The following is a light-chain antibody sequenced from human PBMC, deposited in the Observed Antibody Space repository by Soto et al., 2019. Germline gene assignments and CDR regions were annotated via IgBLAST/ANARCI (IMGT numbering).Light chain of an antibody. V-gene: IGKV3-15*01. CDR1: RSVNSD. CDR2: RAS. J-gene: IGKJ1*01. CDR3: QQYNNWPPT. Sequence: EIVMTQSPATLSVSPGERATLSCRASRSVNSDLAWYQQKPGQPPRLLIYRASTRATSIPGRFSGSGSGTEFTLTISGLQSEDFAVYYCQQYNNWPPTFGQGTKVEIK.